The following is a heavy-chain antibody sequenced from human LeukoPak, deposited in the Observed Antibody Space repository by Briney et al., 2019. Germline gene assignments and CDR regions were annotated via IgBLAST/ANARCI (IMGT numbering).Heavy chain of an antibody. CDR2: INLNSGGT. V-gene: IGHV1-2*02. D-gene: IGHD6-19*01. Sequence: GASVKVSCKASGYTFTGYYMHWVRQAPGQGLEWMGWINLNSGGTNYAQKFQGRVTMTRDTSISTAYMELSRLRSDDTAVYYCARSSTSWPYSSGWYDYWGQGTLVTVSS. CDR1: GYTFTGYY. CDR3: ARSSTSWPYSSGWYDY. J-gene: IGHJ4*02.